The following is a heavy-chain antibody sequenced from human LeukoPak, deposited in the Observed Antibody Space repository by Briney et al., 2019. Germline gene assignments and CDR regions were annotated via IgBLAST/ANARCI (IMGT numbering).Heavy chain of an antibody. J-gene: IGHJ4*02. CDR2: ISWNSASI. CDR1: GFTFHHYA. Sequence: PGRSLRLSCAASGFTFHHYAIHWVRQVPGKGLEWVSGISWNSASIGYADPVKGRFTISRDNAKNSVYLQMNSLRAEDTALYYCAKDKAPLYSGYDWDLDFWGQGTLVTVSS. D-gene: IGHD5-12*01. CDR3: AKDKAPLYSGYDWDLDF. V-gene: IGHV3-9*01.